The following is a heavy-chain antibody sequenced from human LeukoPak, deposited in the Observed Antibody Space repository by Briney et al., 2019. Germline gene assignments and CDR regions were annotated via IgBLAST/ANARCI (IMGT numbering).Heavy chain of an antibody. CDR3: AREPCGDCYHDF. CDR1: GGSISTYY. Sequence: PSETLSLTCTVSGGSISTYYWSWIRQPPEKGLEWIGYIHYTGNTDYNPSLKSRLTMSLDTSKNQFSLKLNSVTAADTAVYYCAREPCGDCYHDFWGQGTLVTVSS. V-gene: IGHV4-59*01. D-gene: IGHD2-21*02. J-gene: IGHJ4*02. CDR2: IHYTGNT.